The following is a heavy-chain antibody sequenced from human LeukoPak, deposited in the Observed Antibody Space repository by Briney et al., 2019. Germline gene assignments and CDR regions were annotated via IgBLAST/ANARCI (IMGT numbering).Heavy chain of an antibody. D-gene: IGHD6-13*01. V-gene: IGHV4-59*01. CDR2: IYYSGST. J-gene: IGHJ6*03. CDR1: GGSISSYY. CDR3: ARGIAAAGTFFVSFYMDV. Sequence: SETLSLTCTVSGGSISSYYWSWIRQPPGKGLEWIGYIYYSGSTNYNPSLKSRVTISVDTSKNQFSLKLSSVTAADTAVYYCARGIAAAGTFFVSFYMDVWGKGTTVTVSS.